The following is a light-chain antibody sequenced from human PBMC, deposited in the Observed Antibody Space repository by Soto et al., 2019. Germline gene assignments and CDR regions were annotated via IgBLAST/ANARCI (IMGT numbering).Light chain of an antibody. CDR1: QSVSSY. CDR2: DAS. V-gene: IGKV3-11*01. Sequence: VFTQSPATLSLSPGDRATISCPASQSVSSYLAWYQQKTGQALRLLIYDASNRATGIPARFSGSGYGTDVNLTISSLETEDFAVYYCQQRSNWPPTFGQGTKVDIK. J-gene: IGKJ1*01. CDR3: QQRSNWPPT.